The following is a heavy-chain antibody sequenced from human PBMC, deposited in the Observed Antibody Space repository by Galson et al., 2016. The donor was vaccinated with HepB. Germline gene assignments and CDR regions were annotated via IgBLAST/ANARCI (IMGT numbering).Heavy chain of an antibody. V-gene: IGHV3-33*01. D-gene: IGHD3-10*01. CDR2: IWSDGNNK. J-gene: IGHJ5*02. CDR3: ARGLYYYGSGSCYIRNNWFDP. CDR1: GFTFSTYG. Sequence: SLRLSCAASGFTFSTYGMHWVRQAPGEGLQWVAVIWSDGNNKYYAESVKGRFTTSRDNAKNTLYLQMNGLRAEDTAVYYCARGLYYYGSGSCYIRNNWFDPWGQGTLATVSS.